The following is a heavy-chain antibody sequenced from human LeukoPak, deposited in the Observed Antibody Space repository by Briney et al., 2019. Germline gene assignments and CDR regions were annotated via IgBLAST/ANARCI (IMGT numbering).Heavy chain of an antibody. CDR1: GYTFTSYG. D-gene: IGHD3-10*01. CDR2: ISAYNGNT. Sequence: ASVKVSCKASGYTFTSYGISWVRQAPGQGLEWMGWISAYNGNTNYAQKLQGRVTMTTDTSTSTAYMGLRSLRSDDTAVYYCARDYFAMVRGVIITPLGYWGQGTLVTVSS. J-gene: IGHJ4*02. V-gene: IGHV1-18*01. CDR3: ARDYFAMVRGVIITPLGY.